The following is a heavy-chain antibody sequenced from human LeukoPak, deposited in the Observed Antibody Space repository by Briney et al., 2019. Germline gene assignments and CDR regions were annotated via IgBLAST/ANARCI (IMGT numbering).Heavy chain of an antibody. V-gene: IGHV3-11*04. Sequence: GGSLRLSCAASGFTFSDYYMSWIRQAPGKGLEWVSYISSSGSTIYYADSVKGRFTISRDNAKNSLYLQMNSLRAEDTAVYYCARGPSTTVFAVAFDIWGQGTMVTVSS. CDR2: ISSSGSTI. CDR3: ARGPSTTVFAVAFDI. J-gene: IGHJ3*02. CDR1: GFTFSDYY. D-gene: IGHD4-17*01.